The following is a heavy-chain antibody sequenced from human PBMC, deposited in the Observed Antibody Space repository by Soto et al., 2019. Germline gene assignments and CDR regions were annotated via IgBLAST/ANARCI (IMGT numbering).Heavy chain of an antibody. J-gene: IGHJ4*02. CDR1: GGTFSSYT. V-gene: IGHV1-69*02. D-gene: IGHD1-26*01. CDR2: IIPILGIA. Sequence: QVQLVQSGAEVKKPGSSVKVSCKASGGTFSSYTISWVRQAPGQGLEWMGRIIPILGIANYAQKFQGRVTITADKXTSTAYMELSSLRSEDTAVYYCARGSGSYRYYFDYWGQGTLVTVSS. CDR3: ARGSGSYRYYFDY.